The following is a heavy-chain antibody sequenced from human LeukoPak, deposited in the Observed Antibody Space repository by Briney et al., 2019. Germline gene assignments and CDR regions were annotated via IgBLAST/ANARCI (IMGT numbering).Heavy chain of an antibody. Sequence: KPSETLSLTCTVSGYSISSGYYWGWIRQPPGKGLEWIGSIYHSGSTYYNPSLKSRVTISVDTSKNQFSLKLSSVTAADTAVYYCARGVSLYSSGWYRWFDPWGQGTLVTVSS. CDR3: ARGVSLYSSGWYRWFDP. D-gene: IGHD6-19*01. CDR2: IYHSGST. V-gene: IGHV4-38-2*02. CDR1: GYSISSGYY. J-gene: IGHJ5*02.